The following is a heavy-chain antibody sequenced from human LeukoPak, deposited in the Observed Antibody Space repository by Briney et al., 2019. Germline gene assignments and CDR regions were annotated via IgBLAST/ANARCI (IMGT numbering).Heavy chain of an antibody. J-gene: IGHJ6*02. CDR3: ARDLEPGTYYYYGMDV. CDR2: ISYDGSNK. CDR1: GFTFSSYA. D-gene: IGHD1-1*01. V-gene: IGHV3-30-3*01. Sequence: GGSLRLSCAASGFTFSSYAMHWVRQAPGKGLEWVAVISYDGSNKYYADSVKGRFTISRDNSKNTLYLQMNSLGAEDTAVYYCARDLEPGTYYYYGMDVWGQGTTVTVSS.